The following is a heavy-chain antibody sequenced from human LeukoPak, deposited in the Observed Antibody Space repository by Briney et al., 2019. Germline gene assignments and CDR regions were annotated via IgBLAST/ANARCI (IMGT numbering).Heavy chain of an antibody. J-gene: IGHJ4*02. CDR2: ISSSSSYI. V-gene: IGHV3-21*01. CDR1: GFTFSSYS. Sequence: GGSLRLSCAPSGFTFSSYSMSWVRQAPGKGLEWVSSISSSSSYIYYADSVKGRFTTSRDNAKNSLYLQMNSLRAEDTAVYYCARDKGIAVAPFDYWGQGTLVTVSS. CDR3: ARDKGIAVAPFDY. D-gene: IGHD6-19*01.